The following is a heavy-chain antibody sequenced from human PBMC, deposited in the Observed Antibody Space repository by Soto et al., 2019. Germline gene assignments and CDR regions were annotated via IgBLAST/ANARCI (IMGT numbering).Heavy chain of an antibody. CDR2: IYAAGGGK. D-gene: IGHD3-10*01. J-gene: IGHJ5*02. Sequence: GGSLRLSCAASGFVFSNFAMFWFRQAPGRGLEWVSTIYAAGGGKYYGGSVKGRFTVSRDNSRDTLFLQMDSLRVEDTAIYFCAKDLIRGNWFDPWGQGTLVTVSS. CDR1: GFVFSNFA. V-gene: IGHV3-23*01. CDR3: AKDLIRGNWFDP.